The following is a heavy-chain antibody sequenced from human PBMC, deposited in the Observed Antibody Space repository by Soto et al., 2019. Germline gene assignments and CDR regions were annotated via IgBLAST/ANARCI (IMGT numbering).Heavy chain of an antibody. V-gene: IGHV3-53*01. J-gene: IGHJ1*01. D-gene: IGHD6-19*01. CDR3: VKTTGWPGFDF. Sequence: EVQLVESGGGLIQPGGSLRLSCAASGFAFSSKYMTWVRQAPGKGLEWISVIYGGGTTYYADSVKGRFTISRDTYKNTLYLPMNSLRAEDTAVYYCVKTTGWPGFDFWGQGTLVTVSS. CDR1: GFAFSSKY. CDR2: IYGGGTT.